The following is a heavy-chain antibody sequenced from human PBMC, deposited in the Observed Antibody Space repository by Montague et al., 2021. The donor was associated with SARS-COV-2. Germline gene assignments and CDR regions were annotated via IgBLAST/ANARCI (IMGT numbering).Heavy chain of an antibody. CDR3: ARAQNTCFIANCVNYFEV. D-gene: IGHD1-1*01. V-gene: IGHV4-59*01. Sequence: SETLSLTCSVSGGSTSNYYWTWIRQSPGKGLEWIGYVHYTGSTKYNPSLKTRVTLSLDTPKNRFSLKLSSVTAADTAVYYCARAQNTCFIANCVNYFEVWGLGALVTVSS. J-gene: IGHJ4*02. CDR2: VHYTGST. CDR1: GGSTSNYY.